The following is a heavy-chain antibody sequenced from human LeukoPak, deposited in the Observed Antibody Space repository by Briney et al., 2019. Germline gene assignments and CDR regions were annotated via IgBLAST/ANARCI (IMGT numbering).Heavy chain of an antibody. CDR2: IRYDGSNK. CDR3: AKDGGSWSNWFDP. Sequence: PGGSLRLSCAASGFTFSSYGMHWVRQAPGKGLEWVAFIRYDGSNKYYADSVKGRFTISRDNSKNTLYLQMNSLRAEDTAVYYCAKDGGSWSNWFDPWGQGTLVTVSS. V-gene: IGHV3-30*02. D-gene: IGHD6-13*01. J-gene: IGHJ5*02. CDR1: GFTFSSYG.